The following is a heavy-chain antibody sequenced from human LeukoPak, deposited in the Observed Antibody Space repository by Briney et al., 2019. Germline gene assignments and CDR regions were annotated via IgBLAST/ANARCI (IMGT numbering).Heavy chain of an antibody. V-gene: IGHV4-34*01. D-gene: IGHD1-26*01. CDR1: GGSFSGYY. J-gene: IGHJ4*02. CDR2: IYHSGST. CDR3: ARDEGGSTPFDY. Sequence: SETLSLTCAVYGGSFSGYYWSWIRQPPGKGLEWIGEIYHSGSTNYNPSLKSRVTISVDKSKNQFSLNLSSVTAADTAVYYCARDEGGSTPFDYWGQGTLVTVSS.